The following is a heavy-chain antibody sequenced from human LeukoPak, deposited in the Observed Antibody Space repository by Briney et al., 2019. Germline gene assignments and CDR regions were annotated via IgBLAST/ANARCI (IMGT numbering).Heavy chain of an antibody. CDR3: ASFMTTVTANYYYGMDV. J-gene: IGHJ6*02. D-gene: IGHD4-17*01. CDR2: INSDGSST. V-gene: IGHV3-74*01. CDR1: GFTFSSYW. Sequence: GGSLRLSRAASGFTFSSYWMHWVRQAPGKGLVWVSRINSDGSSTSYADSVKGRFTISRDNAKNTLYLQMNSLRAEDTAVYYCASFMTTVTANYYYGMDVWGQGTTVTVSS.